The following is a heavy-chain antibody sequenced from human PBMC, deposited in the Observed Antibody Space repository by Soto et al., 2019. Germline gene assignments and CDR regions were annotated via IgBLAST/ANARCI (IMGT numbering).Heavy chain of an antibody. CDR1: GVSISTFY. J-gene: IGHJ4*02. V-gene: IGHV4-59*01. Sequence: SATLSLTCTVSGVSISTFYWSWIRQSPGRGLEWVGYVYYSGYTNYNPDLKSRVAMSIDTSESRFSLRLNSVTAADTAVYYCARLTYYDSTGRFDYWGQGTLV. D-gene: IGHD3-16*01. CDR3: ARLTYYDSTGRFDY. CDR2: VYYSGYT.